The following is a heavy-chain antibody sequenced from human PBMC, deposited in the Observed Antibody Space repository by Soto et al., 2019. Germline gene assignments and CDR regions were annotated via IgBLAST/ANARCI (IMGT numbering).Heavy chain of an antibody. Sequence: ESLSLTCAVSIYSVGSGCYFGRLILQSPGKGLEWIGHIHNIVNTEYNPPLSGRVTISVDTSENHFSLNLRSVTAADTARYYCARTDSAGRWAAWYWGQGTLVNVSS. CDR1: IYSVGSGCYF. D-gene: IGHD6-13*01. CDR3: ARTDSAGRWAAWY. J-gene: IGHJ1*01. V-gene: IGHV4-61*03. CDR2: IHNIVNT.